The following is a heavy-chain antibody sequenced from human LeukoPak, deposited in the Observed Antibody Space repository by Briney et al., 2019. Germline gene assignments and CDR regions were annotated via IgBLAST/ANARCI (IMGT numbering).Heavy chain of an antibody. Sequence: GGSLRLSCAASGFTFSSYSMNWVRQAPGKGLEWVAVISYDGSNKYYADSVKGRFTISRDNSKNTLYLQMNSLRAEDTAVYYCARDFTSCYDLDYWGQGTLVTVSS. J-gene: IGHJ4*02. D-gene: IGHD2-2*01. CDR2: ISYDGSNK. V-gene: IGHV3-30*03. CDR3: ARDFTSCYDLDY. CDR1: GFTFSSYS.